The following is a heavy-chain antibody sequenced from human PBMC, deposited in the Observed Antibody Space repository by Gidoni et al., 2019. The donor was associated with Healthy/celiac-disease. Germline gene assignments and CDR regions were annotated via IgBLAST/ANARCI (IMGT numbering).Heavy chain of an antibody. CDR1: GGDISSSSNY. J-gene: IGHJ5*02. V-gene: IGHV4-39*01. D-gene: IGHD6-19*01. Sequence: QLQLQEWGPGRVKPTETLSRTCTDSGGDISSSSNYWGWLRQPPGKGLEWIWSIYYSGSTYYTPSLKCRVTISVDTSKTQFSLKLISVTAADTAVYYCARHRSGWYSSWFAPCGQGTLVTVSS. CDR3: ARHRSGWYSSWFAP. CDR2: IYYSGST.